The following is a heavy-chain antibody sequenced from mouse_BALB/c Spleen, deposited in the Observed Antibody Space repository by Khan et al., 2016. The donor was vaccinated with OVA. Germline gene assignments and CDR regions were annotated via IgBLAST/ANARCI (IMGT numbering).Heavy chain of an antibody. Sequence: VQLQQSGPELVKPGASVKMSCKASGYTFTNYVTHWVKQKPGQGLEWIGYINPHNDGTRFHEKFKGKATLTSDKSSSTAYMELSSLTSEDSAVYYCAREASNWDFSFAYGGQGTLVTVSA. J-gene: IGHJ3*01. V-gene: IGHV1S136*01. CDR1: GYTFTNYV. D-gene: IGHD4-1*01. CDR3: AREASNWDFSFAY. CDR2: INPHNDGT.